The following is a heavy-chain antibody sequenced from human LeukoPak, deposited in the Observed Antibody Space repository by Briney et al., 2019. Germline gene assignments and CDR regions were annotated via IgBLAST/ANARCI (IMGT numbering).Heavy chain of an antibody. CDR3: ARGWGYFDL. CDR2: FYYTGST. Sequence: PSETLALTCTVSGGPWSWIRQPPGQGLEWIGYFYYTGSTNDNPSLKSRVTMSLDASTNQFSLKLTSVTAADTAMYYCARGWGYFDLWGRGTLVTVSS. CDR1: GGP. V-gene: IGHV4-59*01. D-gene: IGHD6-13*01. J-gene: IGHJ2*01.